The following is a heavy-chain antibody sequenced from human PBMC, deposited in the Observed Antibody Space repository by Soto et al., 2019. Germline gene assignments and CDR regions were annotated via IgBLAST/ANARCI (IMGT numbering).Heavy chain of an antibody. Sequence: SVKVSCKASEGTFSSYAISWVRQAPGQGLEWMGGIIPIFGTANYAQKFQGRVTITADESTSTAYMELSSLRSEDTAVYYCARDWYGYYDWAYYYGMDVWGQGTTVTVSS. V-gene: IGHV1-69*13. D-gene: IGHD5-18*01. CDR1: EGTFSSYA. J-gene: IGHJ6*02. CDR2: IIPIFGTA. CDR3: ARDWYGYYDWAYYYGMDV.